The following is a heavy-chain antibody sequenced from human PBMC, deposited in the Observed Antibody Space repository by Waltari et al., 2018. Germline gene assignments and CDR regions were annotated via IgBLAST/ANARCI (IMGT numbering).Heavy chain of an antibody. CDR3: ARDLRNYYYYMDV. CDR2: IYYSGST. Sequence: GKGLEWIGYIYYSGSTNYNPSLKSRVTISVDTSKNQFSLKLSSVTAADTAVYYCARDLRNYYYYMDVWGKGTTVTVSS. V-gene: IGHV4-59*13. J-gene: IGHJ6*03.